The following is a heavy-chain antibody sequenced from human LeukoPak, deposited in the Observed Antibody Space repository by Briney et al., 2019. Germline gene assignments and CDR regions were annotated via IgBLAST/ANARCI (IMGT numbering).Heavy chain of an antibody. CDR3: ARDRGPTVTAFGY. CDR1: GFTFSSYA. V-gene: IGHV3-30-3*01. Sequence: PGGSLRLSWAASGFTFSSYAMRWVRQAPGKGREWVAVISDDGSNKYYADSVKGRFTISRDNSKNTLYLQMNSLRTEDTAVYYCARDRGPTVTAFGYWGQGTLVTVSS. CDR2: ISDDGSNK. J-gene: IGHJ4*02. D-gene: IGHD4-17*01.